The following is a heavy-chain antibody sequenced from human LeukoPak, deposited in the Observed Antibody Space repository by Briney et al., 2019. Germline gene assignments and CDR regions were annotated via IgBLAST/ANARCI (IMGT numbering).Heavy chain of an antibody. D-gene: IGHD6-19*01. CDR2: IYHSGST. CDR3: ARAKAEAVAGTWWFDP. CDR1: GGSISTYY. Sequence: PSETLSLTCTVSGGSISTYYWSWIRQPPGKGLEWIGYIYHSGSTNYNPSLKSRVTISVDTSKNQFSLKLSSVTAADTAVYYCARAKAEAVAGTWWFDPWGQGTLVTVSS. J-gene: IGHJ5*02. V-gene: IGHV4-59*12.